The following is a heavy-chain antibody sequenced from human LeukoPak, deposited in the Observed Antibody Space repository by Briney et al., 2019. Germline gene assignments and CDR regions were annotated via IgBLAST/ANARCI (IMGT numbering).Heavy chain of an antibody. D-gene: IGHD6-13*01. CDR3: ARHPVHSLRYSSSWYSPNDAFDI. Sequence: PSETLSLTCTVSGGSISSGSYYWSWIRQPAGKGLEWIGRIYTSGSTNYNPSLKSRVTISVDTSKNQFSLKLSSVTAADTAVYYCARHPVHSLRYSSSWYSPNDAFDIWGQGTMVTVSS. J-gene: IGHJ3*02. CDR2: IYTSGST. V-gene: IGHV4-61*02. CDR1: GGSISSGSYY.